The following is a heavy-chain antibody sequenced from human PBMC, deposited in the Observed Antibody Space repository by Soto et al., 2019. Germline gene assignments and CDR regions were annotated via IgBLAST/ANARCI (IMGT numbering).Heavy chain of an antibody. D-gene: IGHD3-22*01. CDR3: AADPYYYDSSNYYSFDY. CDR2: ISAYNGNT. CDR1: GYTFTSYG. V-gene: IGHV1-18*04. Sequence: GASVKVSCKASGYTFTSYGISSVRQAPGQGLEWMGWISAYNGNTNYAQKLQGRVTMTTDTSTSTAYMELSSLRSEDTAVYYCAADPYYYDSSNYYSFDYWGQGTLVTVSS. J-gene: IGHJ4*02.